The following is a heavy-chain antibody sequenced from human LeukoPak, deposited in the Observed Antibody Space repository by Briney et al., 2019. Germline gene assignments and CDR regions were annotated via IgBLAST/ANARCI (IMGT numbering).Heavy chain of an antibody. D-gene: IGHD6-19*01. Sequence: GRSLRLSCAASGFTFDDYAMHWVRQAPGKGLEWVSYISSSGSTIYYADSVKGRFTISRDNAKNSLYLQMNSLRAEDTAVYYCARDRLGSSGWDWGQGTLVTVSS. CDR3: ARDRLGSSGWD. J-gene: IGHJ4*02. V-gene: IGHV3-48*03. CDR1: GFTFDDYA. CDR2: ISSSGSTI.